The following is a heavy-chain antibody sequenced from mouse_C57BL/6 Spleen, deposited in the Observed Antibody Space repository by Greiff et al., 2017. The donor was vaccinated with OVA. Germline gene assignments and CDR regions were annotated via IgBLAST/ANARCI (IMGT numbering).Heavy chain of an antibody. V-gene: IGHV1-69*01. Sequence: QVQLQQPGAELVMPGASVKLSCKASGYTFTSYWMHWVKQRPGQGLEWIGEIDPSDSYTNYNQKFKGKSTLTVNKSSSTSYMQLSSLTSEDSAVYYCARGGYGSSYLYYFDYWGQGTTLTVSS. CDR2: IDPSDSYT. J-gene: IGHJ2*01. CDR3: ARGGYGSSYLYYFDY. D-gene: IGHD1-1*01. CDR1: GYTFTSYW.